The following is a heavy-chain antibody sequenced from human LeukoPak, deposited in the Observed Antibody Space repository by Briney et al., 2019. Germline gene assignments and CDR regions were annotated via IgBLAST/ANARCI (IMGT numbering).Heavy chain of an antibody. CDR3: ARRAGGLARNNWFDP. CDR2: ISYDGSNE. CDR1: RFTFTRYV. V-gene: IGHV3-30*19. Sequence: GGSLRLSCAASRFTFTRYVMHWVRQAPGKGLEWVAFISYDGSNEYCTDSVKGRFTISRDNSKNTLYLQMNSLRAEDTAVYYCARRAGGLARNNWFDPWGQGTLVTVSS. J-gene: IGHJ5*02. D-gene: IGHD3-16*01.